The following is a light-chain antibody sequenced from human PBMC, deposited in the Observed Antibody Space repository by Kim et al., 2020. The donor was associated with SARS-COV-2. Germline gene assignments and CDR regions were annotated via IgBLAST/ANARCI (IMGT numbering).Light chain of an antibody. CDR3: QSSDGSTWV. CDR2: ADN. Sequence: NFMLTQPHSVSESPGKTVTISCTRNSGSIASTYVQWYQQRPASAPTTVIYADNQRLSGVPDRFTASIDSSSNSASLTISGLKPEDEADYYCQSSDGSTWVFGRGTQLTVL. V-gene: IGLV6-57*04. CDR1: SGSIASTY. J-gene: IGLJ3*02.